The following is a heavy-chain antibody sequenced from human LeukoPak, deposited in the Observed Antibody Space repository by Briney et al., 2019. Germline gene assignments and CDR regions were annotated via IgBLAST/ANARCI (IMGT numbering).Heavy chain of an antibody. V-gene: IGHV1-18*01. Sequence: GASVKVSCKASGYTFSTYGISWVRQAPGQGLEWMGWISAYNGDTSYAQKFQGRVTMTTDTSTSTAYMELSRLRSDDTAVYYCARDRLAARRFGYYYYMDVGGKGTTVTVSS. CDR3: ARDRLAARRFGYYYYMDV. CDR1: GYTFSTYG. D-gene: IGHD6-6*01. CDR2: ISAYNGDT. J-gene: IGHJ6*03.